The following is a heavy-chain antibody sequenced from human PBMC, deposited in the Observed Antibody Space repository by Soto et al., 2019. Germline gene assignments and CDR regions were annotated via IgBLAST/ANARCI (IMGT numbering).Heavy chain of an antibody. J-gene: IGHJ4*02. V-gene: IGHV1-69*08. CDR2: IIPILGIA. CDR3: ARDPDIVVVPAFKLGGGDY. D-gene: IGHD2-2*01. CDR1: GGTFSSYT. Sequence: QVQLVQSGAEVKKPGSSVKVSCKASGGTFSSYTISWVRQAPGQGLEWMGRIIPILGIANYAQKFQGRVTITADKSTSTAYMELSSLRSEDTAVYYCARDPDIVVVPAFKLGGGDYWGQGTLVTVSS.